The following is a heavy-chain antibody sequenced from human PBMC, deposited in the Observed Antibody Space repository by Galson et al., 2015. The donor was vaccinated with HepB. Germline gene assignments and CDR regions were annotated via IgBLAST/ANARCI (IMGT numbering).Heavy chain of an antibody. Sequence: CAISGDSVSSNSAAWDWIRLSPSRGLEWLGRTYYRSKWYRNYAGSVKSRITINPDTSKNQFSLQLNSVTPEDTAVYYCARSSGRFDYWGQGALSTVSS. CDR2: TYYRSKWYR. V-gene: IGHV6-1*01. CDR1: GDSVSSNSAA. CDR3: ARSSGRFDY. D-gene: IGHD6-19*01. J-gene: IGHJ4*02.